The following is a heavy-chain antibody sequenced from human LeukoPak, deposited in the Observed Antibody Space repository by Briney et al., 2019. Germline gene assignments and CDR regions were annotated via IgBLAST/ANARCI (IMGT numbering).Heavy chain of an antibody. CDR2: IYTSGST. Sequence: SETLSLTCTVSGGSLSSYYWNWIRQPAGKGLEWIGRIYTSGSTNYNPSLKSRVTLSVDTSKNQFSLKLSSVTAADTAVYYCARDKSRTYGSADAFDIWGQGTMVTVSS. CDR3: ARDKSRTYGSADAFDI. D-gene: IGHD3-10*01. CDR1: GGSLSSYY. J-gene: IGHJ3*02. V-gene: IGHV4-4*07.